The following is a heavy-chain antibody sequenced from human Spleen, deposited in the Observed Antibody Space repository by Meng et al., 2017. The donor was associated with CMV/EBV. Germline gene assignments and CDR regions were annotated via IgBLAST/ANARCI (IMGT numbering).Heavy chain of an antibody. CDR2: ISSSSSYI. CDR1: GFTFSSYS. D-gene: IGHD6-13*01. CDR3: ARAQRISSSWYYFDY. Sequence: GGSLRLSCAASGFTFSSYSMNWVRQAPGKGLEWVSSISSSSSYIYYADSVKGRFTSSRDNAKNSLDLQMNSLRAEDTALYHCARAQRISSSWYYFDYWGQGTLVTVSS. V-gene: IGHV3-21*04. J-gene: IGHJ4*01.